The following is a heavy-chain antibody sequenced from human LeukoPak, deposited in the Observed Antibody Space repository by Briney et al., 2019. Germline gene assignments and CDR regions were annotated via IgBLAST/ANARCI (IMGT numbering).Heavy chain of an antibody. V-gene: IGHV1-46*01. CDR2: ISPSGGST. CDR3: ARPTAPRYCSGGSCETTEYFQH. Sequence: ASVKVSCKASGYTFTSYYMHWVRQAPGQGLKWMGIISPSGGSTSYAQKFQGRVTMTRDTSTSTVYMELSSPRSEDTAVYYCARPTAPRYCSGGSCETTEYFQHWGQGTLVTVSS. D-gene: IGHD2-15*01. J-gene: IGHJ1*01. CDR1: GYTFTSYY.